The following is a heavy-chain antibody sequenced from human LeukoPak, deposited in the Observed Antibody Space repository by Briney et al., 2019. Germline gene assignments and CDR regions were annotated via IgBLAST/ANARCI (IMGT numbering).Heavy chain of an antibody. CDR1: GESVSSNNAA. CDR3: ARDLSSGLGDFDY. Sequence: SQTLSLTCAISGESVSSNNAAWTWIRQSPSRGLEWLGRTYYRSKWYYDYAVSVRSRVTINPDTSKNQFSLQLNSVTPEDTAVYYCARDLSSGLGDFDYWGQGTLVTVSS. D-gene: IGHD3-16*01. CDR2: TYYRSKWYY. V-gene: IGHV6-1*01. J-gene: IGHJ4*02.